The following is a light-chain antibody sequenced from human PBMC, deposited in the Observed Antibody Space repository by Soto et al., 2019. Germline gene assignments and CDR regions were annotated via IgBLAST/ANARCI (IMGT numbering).Light chain of an antibody. Sequence: QPVLTQPPSVSGAPGQRVTISCAGSSSNIGAGYDVHWFQQLPGTAPKLLIYRNTNRPSGVPDRFSGSKSGTSASLAITGLQADDEANYYCQSYDGSLNAYVFGAGTKLTVL. CDR3: QSYDGSLNAYV. CDR1: SSNIGAGYD. V-gene: IGLV1-40*01. CDR2: RNT. J-gene: IGLJ1*01.